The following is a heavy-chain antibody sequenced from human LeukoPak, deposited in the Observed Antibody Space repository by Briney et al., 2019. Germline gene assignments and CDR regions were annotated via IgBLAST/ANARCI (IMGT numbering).Heavy chain of an antibody. CDR1: GFTFSTYA. Sequence: GGSLRLSCEASGFTFSTYAMSWVRQAPGKGLEWVSTVTSAGNTYYPDSVKGRFTISRDNSQNTLYLQMNSLRAEDTAVYYCAKGMLRGPTPLFQHWGQGTLVTVSS. V-gene: IGHV3-23*01. CDR3: AKGMLRGPTPLFQH. D-gene: IGHD3-10*01. CDR2: VTSAGNT. J-gene: IGHJ1*01.